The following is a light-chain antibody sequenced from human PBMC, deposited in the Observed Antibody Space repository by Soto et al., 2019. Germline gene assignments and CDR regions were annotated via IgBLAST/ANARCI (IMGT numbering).Light chain of an antibody. Sequence: EIVLTQAPATLSLSPGERATLSCRASQSVSSYLAWSQQKPGQAPRLLIYDASNRATGIPARFSGSGSGTDFTLPISSLEPEDFAVYYCQQRSNWPPGTFGGGTKVEIK. J-gene: IGKJ4*01. CDR2: DAS. CDR1: QSVSSY. V-gene: IGKV3-11*01. CDR3: QQRSNWPPGT.